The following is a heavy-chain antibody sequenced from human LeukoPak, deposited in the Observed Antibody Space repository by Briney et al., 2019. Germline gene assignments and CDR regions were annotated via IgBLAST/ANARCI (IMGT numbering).Heavy chain of an antibody. D-gene: IGHD6-13*01. J-gene: IGHJ4*02. CDR1: GYTFTSYG. Sequence: ASVKVSCKASGYTFTSYGISWVRQAPGQGLEWMGWISAYNGNTNYAQKLQGRVTMTTDTSTSTAYMELRSLRSDDTAVYYCASLLGYSSSWYYFDYSGQGTLVTVSS. CDR3: ASLLGYSSSWYYFDY. V-gene: IGHV1-18*01. CDR2: ISAYNGNT.